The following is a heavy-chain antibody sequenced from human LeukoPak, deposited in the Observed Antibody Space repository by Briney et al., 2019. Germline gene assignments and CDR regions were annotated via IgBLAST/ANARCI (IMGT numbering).Heavy chain of an antibody. CDR2: IYFTGTT. Sequence: SETLSLTCTVSDGSIRDSHHYWGWIRRPPGKGLEWIGSIYFTGTTYHNPSLRSRVTISVDTSKNQFSLKLNSVTAADMAVYYCARVLITALRGPNRMDVWGQGITVTVSS. CDR3: ARVLITALRGPNRMDV. V-gene: IGHV4-39*01. J-gene: IGHJ6*02. D-gene: IGHD3-10*01. CDR1: DGSIRDSHHY.